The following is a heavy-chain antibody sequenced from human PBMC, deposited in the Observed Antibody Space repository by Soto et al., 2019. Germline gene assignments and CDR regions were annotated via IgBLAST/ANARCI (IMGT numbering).Heavy chain of an antibody. D-gene: IGHD6-19*01. J-gene: IGHJ5*02. CDR2: ISSSSSTI. Sequence: PGGSLRLSCAASGFTFSSYWMNWVRQAPGKGLEWVSYISSSSSTIYYADSVKGRFTISRDNAKNSPYLQMNSLRAEDTAVYYCAGHGGQWLNWFDPWGQGILVTVS. CDR3: AGHGGQWLNWFDP. V-gene: IGHV3-48*01. CDR1: GFTFSSYW.